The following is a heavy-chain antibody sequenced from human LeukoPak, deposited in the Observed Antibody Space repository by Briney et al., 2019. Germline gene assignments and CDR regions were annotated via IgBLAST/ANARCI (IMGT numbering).Heavy chain of an antibody. D-gene: IGHD6-19*01. V-gene: IGHV4-59*08. CDR1: GGSISSYY. J-gene: IGHJ4*02. CDR2: IYYSGST. Sequence: KASETLSLTCTVSGGSISSYYWSWIRQPPGKGLEWIGYIYYSGSTNYNPSLKSRVTISVDTSKNQFSLKLSSVTAADTAVYYCARHQSSGLDYWGQGTLVTVSS. CDR3: ARHQSSGLDY.